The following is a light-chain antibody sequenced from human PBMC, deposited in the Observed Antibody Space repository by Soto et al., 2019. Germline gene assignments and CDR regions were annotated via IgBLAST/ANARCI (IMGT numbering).Light chain of an antibody. J-gene: IGKJ4*01. CDR2: DAS. Sequence: EIVLTQSPATLSLSPGERATLSCRASQSVSSYLAWYQQKPGQAPRLLIYDASNRATGIPARFSGSGSGTDFTLTISSLQPEDFATYYCQQANSFPFTFGGGTKVDIK. CDR3: QQANSFPFT. CDR1: QSVSSY. V-gene: IGKV3-11*01.